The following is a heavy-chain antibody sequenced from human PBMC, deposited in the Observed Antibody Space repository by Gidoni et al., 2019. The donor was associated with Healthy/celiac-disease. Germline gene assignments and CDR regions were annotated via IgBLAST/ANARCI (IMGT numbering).Heavy chain of an antibody. CDR1: GFTFDDYA. Sequence: EVQLVESGGVVVQPGGSLRLSCAASGFTFDDYAMHWGRQAPGKGLEWVSLISWYGGSTYYADSVKGRFTISRDNSKNSLYLQMNSLRAEDTALYYCAKDYDFWSGYSYGMDVWGKGTTVTVSS. D-gene: IGHD3-3*01. J-gene: IGHJ6*04. CDR3: AKDYDFWSGYSYGMDV. V-gene: IGHV3-43D*03. CDR2: ISWYGGST.